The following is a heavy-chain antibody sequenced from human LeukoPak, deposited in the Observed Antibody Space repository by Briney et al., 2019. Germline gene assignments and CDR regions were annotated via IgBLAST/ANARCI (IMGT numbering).Heavy chain of an antibody. D-gene: IGHD6-25*01. V-gene: IGHV3-30*03. CDR2: ISYDESKI. Sequence: GGSLRLSCTGSGFSFTNYAMHWVRQAPGEELEWVAVISYDESKIYYADSVKGRFTISRDLSTNTLYLQMNSLTTEDTAMYFCARRPVAAEYFQHWGQGTLVTVSS. J-gene: IGHJ1*01. CDR1: GFSFTNYA. CDR3: ARRPVAAEYFQH.